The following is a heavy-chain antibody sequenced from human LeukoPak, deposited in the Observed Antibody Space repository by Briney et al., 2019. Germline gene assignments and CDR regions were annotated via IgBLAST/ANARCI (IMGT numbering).Heavy chain of an antibody. J-gene: IGHJ4*02. V-gene: IGHV3-30*03. CDR2: ISYDGSNK. Sequence: PGGSLRLSCAASGFTVSSNYMSWVRQAPGKGLEWVAVISYDGSNKYYGDSVKGRFTISRDNSKNTLYLQMNSLRAEDTAVYYCASKWYCGGECYYQIDYWGQGTLVTVSS. D-gene: IGHD2-21*01. CDR1: GFTVSSNY. CDR3: ASKWYCGGECYYQIDY.